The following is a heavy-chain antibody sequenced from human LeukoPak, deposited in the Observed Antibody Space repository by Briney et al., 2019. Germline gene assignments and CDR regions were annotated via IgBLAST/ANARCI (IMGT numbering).Heavy chain of an antibody. J-gene: IGHJ4*02. CDR1: GLTFSDSY. V-gene: IGHV3-11*01. CDR3: ARPTDSSVDY. CDR2: ISGSGTTI. Sequence: GGSLRLSCVASGLTFSDSYMSWIRQAPGKGLEWITYISGSGTTIYHADSVKGRFTISRDNAKSSVYLQMNSLREEDTAVYYCARPTDSSVDYWGQGTLVTVSS. D-gene: IGHD5-18*01.